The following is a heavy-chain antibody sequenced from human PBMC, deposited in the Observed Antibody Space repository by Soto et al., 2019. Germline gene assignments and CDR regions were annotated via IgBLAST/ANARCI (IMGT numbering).Heavy chain of an antibody. J-gene: IGHJ5*02. Sequence: PXXSLKISCKGSGYSFTSDWIIWVRQMPGKGLEWMGRIDPSDSYPNSSPSFQGHVTISADKSISTAYLQWSSLKASDTAMYYCARHSGGNNNWFAPWAQGTLVPVPS. CDR1: GYSFTSDW. CDR3: ARHSGGNNNWFAP. V-gene: IGHV5-10-1*01. CDR2: IDPSDSYP. D-gene: IGHD2-15*01.